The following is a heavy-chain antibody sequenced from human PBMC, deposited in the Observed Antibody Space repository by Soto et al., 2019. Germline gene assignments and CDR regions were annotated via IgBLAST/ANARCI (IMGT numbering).Heavy chain of an antibody. D-gene: IGHD2-21*02. CDR3: ARDVSIHIVVVTAMAHDMDV. V-gene: IGHV1-18*01. Sequence: ASVKVSCKASGYTFTSYGISWVRQAPGQGLEWMGWISAYNGNTNYAQKLQGRVTMTTDTSTSTAYMELRSLRSDDTAVYYCARDVSIHIVVVTAMAHDMDVWGQGTTVTVSS. J-gene: IGHJ6*02. CDR1: GYTFTSYG. CDR2: ISAYNGNT.